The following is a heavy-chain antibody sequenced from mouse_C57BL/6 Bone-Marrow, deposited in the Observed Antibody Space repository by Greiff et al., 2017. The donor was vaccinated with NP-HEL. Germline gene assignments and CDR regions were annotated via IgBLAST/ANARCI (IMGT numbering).Heavy chain of an antibody. CDR2: IYPRSGNT. CDR3: ARWVLPYAY. D-gene: IGHD2-3*01. CDR1: GYTFTSYG. V-gene: IGHV1-81*01. J-gene: IGHJ3*01. Sequence: QVHVKQSGAELARPGASVKLSCKASGYTFTSYGISWVKQRTGQGLEWIGEIYPRSGNTYYNEKFKGKATLTADKSSSTAYMELRSLTSEDSAVYFCARWVLPYAYWGQGTLVTVSA.